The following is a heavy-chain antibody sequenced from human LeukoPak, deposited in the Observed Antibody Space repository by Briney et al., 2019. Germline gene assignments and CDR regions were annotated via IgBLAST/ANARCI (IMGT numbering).Heavy chain of an antibody. CDR1: GFTFSSYA. D-gene: IGHD3-22*01. V-gene: IGHV3-23*01. CDR3: AKDSYYYDSSGYYLFGSSLDY. Sequence: GGSLRLSCAASGFTFSSYAMSWVRQAPGKGLEWVSVISGTGGSTYYADSVKGRFTISRDQSKNTLYLQMNSLRAEDTAVYYCAKDSYYYDSSGYYLFGSSLDYWGQGTLVTVSS. J-gene: IGHJ4*02. CDR2: ISGTGGST.